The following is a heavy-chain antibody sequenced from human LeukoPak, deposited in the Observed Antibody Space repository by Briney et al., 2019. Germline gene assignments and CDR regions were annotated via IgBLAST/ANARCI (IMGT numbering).Heavy chain of an antibody. V-gene: IGHV3-21*01. CDR1: GFTFSGYS. CDR3: AREESTIVVVVAATMYYFDY. CDR2: ISSSSSYI. J-gene: IGHJ4*02. Sequence: GGSLRLSCAASGFTFSGYSMNWVRQAPGKGLEWVSSISSSSSYIYYADSVKGRFTISRDNAKNSLYLQMNSLRAEDTAVYYCAREESTIVVVVAATMYYFDYWGQGTLVTVSS. D-gene: IGHD2-15*01.